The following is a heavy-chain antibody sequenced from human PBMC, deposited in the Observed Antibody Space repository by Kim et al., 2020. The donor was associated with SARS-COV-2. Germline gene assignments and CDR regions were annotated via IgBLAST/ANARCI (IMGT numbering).Heavy chain of an antibody. CDR1: GGSFSGYY. J-gene: IGHJ5*02. D-gene: IGHD6-19*01. CDR2: ISPPFRT. CDR3: ARGRYSSGWYGLRDWFDP. V-gene: IGHV4-34*01. Sequence: SETLSLTCAVYGGSFSGYYWSWIRQPPLKRLDWIGEISPPFRTHYPPSLKSRVSFSVDTSTNQFSLNLSSVTAADTAVYYCARGRYSSGWYGLRDWFDPLGQGTLVTVSS.